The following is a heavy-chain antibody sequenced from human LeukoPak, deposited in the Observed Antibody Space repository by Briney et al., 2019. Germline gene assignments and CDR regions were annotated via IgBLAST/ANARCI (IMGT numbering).Heavy chain of an antibody. CDR3: ARELGYCSGGSCLYYFDY. J-gene: IGHJ4*02. CDR1: GGSISGYY. CDR2: IYYSGST. Sequence: PSETLSLTCTVSGGSISGYYWSWIRQPPGKGLEWIGYIYYSGSTNYNPSLKSRVTISVDTSKNQFSLKLSSVTAADTAVYYCARELGYCSGGSCLYYFDYWGQGTLVTVSS. V-gene: IGHV4-59*01. D-gene: IGHD2-15*01.